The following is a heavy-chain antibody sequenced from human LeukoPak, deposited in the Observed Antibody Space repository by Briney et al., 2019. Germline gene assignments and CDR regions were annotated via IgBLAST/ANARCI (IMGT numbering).Heavy chain of an antibody. D-gene: IGHD3-10*01. V-gene: IGHV4-4*02. CDR3: ARGGSTSYREFLYNWFDP. Sequence: SETLSLTCAVSGGGISSSNWWSWVRQPPGKGLEWIGEIYHSGSTNYNPSLKSRVTISVDTSKNQFSLKVSSVTAADTAVYYCARGGSTSYREFLYNWFDPWGQGTLVTVSS. CDR1: GGGISSSNW. CDR2: IYHSGST. J-gene: IGHJ5*02.